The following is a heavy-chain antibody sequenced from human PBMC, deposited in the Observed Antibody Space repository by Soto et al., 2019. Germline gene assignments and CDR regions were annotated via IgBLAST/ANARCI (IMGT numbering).Heavy chain of an antibody. CDR3: ARDHNFGFILYAMDV. V-gene: IGHV1-46*01. Sequence: ASVKVSCKASGYTFTSYSMHWVRQAPGQGLEWMGIINPSSGRTSYAQNFQGRVTMTSDTSTSIVYMEMSSLKSEDTAVYYCARDHNFGFILYAMDVWGQGTTVTVS. J-gene: IGHJ6*02. D-gene: IGHD2-15*01. CDR1: GYTFTSYS. CDR2: INPSSGRT.